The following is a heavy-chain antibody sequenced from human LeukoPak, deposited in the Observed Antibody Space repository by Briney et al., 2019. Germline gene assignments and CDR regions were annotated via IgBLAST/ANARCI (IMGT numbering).Heavy chain of an antibody. V-gene: IGHV3-33*01. CDR1: AFPFSSYG. Sequence: KTGGSLRLSCVASAFPFSSYGMHWVRQAPGKGLEWVAVIWHDGSHKYYADSVTGRFTISRDNSKNTLYLQMNSLRAEDTGVYYCAGGVYSSGWYLDYWGQGTLVTVSS. CDR2: IWHDGSHK. J-gene: IGHJ4*02. D-gene: IGHD6-19*01. CDR3: AGGVYSSGWYLDY.